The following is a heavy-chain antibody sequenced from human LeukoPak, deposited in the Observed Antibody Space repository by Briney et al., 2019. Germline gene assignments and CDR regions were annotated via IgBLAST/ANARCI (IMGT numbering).Heavy chain of an antibody. V-gene: IGHV1-69*05. J-gene: IGHJ4*02. Sequence: GASVKVSCKASGGTFSSYAISWVRQAPGQGLEWMGGIIPIFGTANYAQKFQGRVTITTDESTSTAYMELSSLRSEDTAVYYCASPPEVDTAMAGGFDYWGQGTLVTVSS. CDR1: GGTFSSYA. CDR2: IIPIFGTA. D-gene: IGHD5-18*01. CDR3: ASPPEVDTAMAGGFDY.